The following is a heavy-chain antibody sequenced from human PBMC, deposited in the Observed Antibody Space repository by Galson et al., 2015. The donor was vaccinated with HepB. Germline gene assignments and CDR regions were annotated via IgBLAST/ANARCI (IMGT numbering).Heavy chain of an antibody. Sequence: SVKVSCKASGYTFTSYYMHWVRQAPGQGLEWMGIINPSGGSTNYAQRFQGRATITADESTSTAYMELSSLRSEDTAVYYCASGYFDSSGALGGIDYWGQGTLVTVSS. CDR2: INPSGGST. J-gene: IGHJ4*02. V-gene: IGHV1-46*01. CDR3: ASGYFDSSGALGGIDY. D-gene: IGHD3-22*01. CDR1: GYTFTSYY.